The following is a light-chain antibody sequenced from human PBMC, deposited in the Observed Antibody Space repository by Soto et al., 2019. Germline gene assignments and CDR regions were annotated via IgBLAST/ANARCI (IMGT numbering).Light chain of an antibody. CDR2: DAS. CDR1: QSVSTY. Sequence: PGERATLSCRASQSVSTYLAWYQQKPGQAPRLLIYDASNRATGIPARFSGSGSGTDFTLTISSLEPEDFAVYYCQQRSNWITFGQGTRLEIK. J-gene: IGKJ5*01. V-gene: IGKV3-11*01. CDR3: QQRSNWIT.